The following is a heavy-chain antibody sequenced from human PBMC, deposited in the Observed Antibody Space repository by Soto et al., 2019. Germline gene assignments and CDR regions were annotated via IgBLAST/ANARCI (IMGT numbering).Heavy chain of an antibody. J-gene: IGHJ5*02. CDR2: IYYSGST. D-gene: IGHD6-6*01. CDR1: GGSISSGGYY. V-gene: IGHV4-31*03. CDR3: ARDRGGKQLSRWFDP. Sequence: PSETLSLTCTVSGGSISSGGYYWSWIRQHPGKGLEWIGYIYYSGSTYYNPSLKSRVTISVDTSKNQFSLKLSSVTAADTAVYYCARDRGGKQLSRWFDPWGKGTLVTVSS.